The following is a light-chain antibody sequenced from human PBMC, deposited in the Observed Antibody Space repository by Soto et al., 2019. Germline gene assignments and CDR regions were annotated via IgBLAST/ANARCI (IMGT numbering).Light chain of an antibody. V-gene: IGKV1-39*01. J-gene: IGKJ2*01. CDR2: AAS. CDR3: LQIYSTPYT. Sequence: DIQMTQSPSSLSASVGDRVIITCRASQSISSYLNWYQQRPGKAPKLLLSAASSLQSGVPSRFSGSGSGTDFTLTISSLQPEDFATYCCLQIYSTPYTFGQGTKLEIK. CDR1: QSISSY.